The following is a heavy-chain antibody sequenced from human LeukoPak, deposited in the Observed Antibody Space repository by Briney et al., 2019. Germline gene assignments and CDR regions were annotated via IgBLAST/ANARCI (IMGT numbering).Heavy chain of an antibody. Sequence: SETLSLTCTVSGGSISSSSYYWGWIGQPPGKGLEWIGSIYYSGSTYYNPSLKSRVTISVDTSKNQFSLKLSSVIAADTAVYYCARDSDGYPKPFDYWGQGTLVTVSS. D-gene: IGHD5-24*01. CDR1: GGSISSSSYY. CDR3: ARDSDGYPKPFDY. J-gene: IGHJ4*02. CDR2: IYYSGST. V-gene: IGHV4-39*02.